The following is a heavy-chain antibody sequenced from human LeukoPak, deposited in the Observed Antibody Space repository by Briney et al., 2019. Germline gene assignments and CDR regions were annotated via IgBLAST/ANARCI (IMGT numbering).Heavy chain of an antibody. Sequence: PGGSLRLSCAASGFTVSINYMSWVRQAPGKGLEWVSVIYSGGSTYYADSVKGRFTISRDNSKNTLYLQMNSLRAEDTAVYYCAREITPPGDSYGQWYFDYWGQGTLVTVSS. D-gene: IGHD5-18*01. CDR2: IYSGGST. V-gene: IGHV3-53*01. J-gene: IGHJ4*02. CDR1: GFTVSINY. CDR3: AREITPPGDSYGQWYFDY.